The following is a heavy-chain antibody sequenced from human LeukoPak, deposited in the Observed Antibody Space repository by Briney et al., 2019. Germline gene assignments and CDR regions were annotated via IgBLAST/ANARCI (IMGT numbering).Heavy chain of an antibody. Sequence: GGSLRLSCAVSGFTFSVYGVSWVRQAPGKGLEWVSSISDSGHNTDYADSVKGRFTISRDNSKNTLYLQMSSLRAEDTAVYYCAKMGFSGSYEFDYWGQGTLVTVSS. CDR3: AKMGFSGSYEFDY. CDR1: GFTFSVYG. V-gene: IGHV3-23*01. J-gene: IGHJ4*02. CDR2: ISDSGHNT. D-gene: IGHD3-10*01.